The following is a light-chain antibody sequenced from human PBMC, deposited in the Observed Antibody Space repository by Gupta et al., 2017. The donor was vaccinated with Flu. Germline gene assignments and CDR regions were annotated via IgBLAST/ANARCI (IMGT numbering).Light chain of an antibody. CDR3: QAWYSSTVV. J-gene: IGLJ2*01. CDR2: KDG. Sequence: SFELTQPPSLSVSPGQTASITCSGDKLGYKYASWYQQKPGQSPMLVIFKDGTRPSGIPERFSGSNSGNTATLTISGTQAMDEDDYYCQAWYSSTVVFGGGTRLTVL. CDR1: KLGYKY. V-gene: IGLV3-1*01.